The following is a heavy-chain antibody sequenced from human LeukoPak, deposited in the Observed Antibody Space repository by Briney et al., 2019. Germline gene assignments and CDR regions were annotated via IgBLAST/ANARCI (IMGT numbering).Heavy chain of an antibody. CDR2: IYSGGST. CDR3: ARAGGSSGDKID. CDR1: KFTFNNYA. V-gene: IGHV3-53*01. D-gene: IGHD3-10*01. Sequence: GGSLRLSCLASKFTFNNYAMTWVRQAPGKGLEWVSVIYSGGSTYYADSVKGRFTISRDNSKNTLYLQMNRLRAEDTAVYYCARAGGSSGDKIDWGQGTLVTVSS. J-gene: IGHJ4*02.